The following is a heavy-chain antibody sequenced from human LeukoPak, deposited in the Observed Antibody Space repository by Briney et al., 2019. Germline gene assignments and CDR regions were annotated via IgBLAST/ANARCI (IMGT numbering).Heavy chain of an antibody. V-gene: IGHV3-21*01. D-gene: IGHD1-20*01. Sequence: GGSLRLSCAASGFTLSSYSMNWVRQAPGKGLEWVSSISSSSSYIYYADSVKGRFTISRDNAKNSLYLQMNSLRAEDTAVYYCARALNTRITESLYYWGQGTLVTVSS. CDR2: ISSSSSYI. J-gene: IGHJ4*02. CDR1: GFTLSSYS. CDR3: ARALNTRITESLYY.